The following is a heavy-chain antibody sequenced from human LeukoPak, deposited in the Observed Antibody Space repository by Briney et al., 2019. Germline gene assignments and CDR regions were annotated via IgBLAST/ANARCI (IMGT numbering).Heavy chain of an antibody. J-gene: IGHJ4*02. CDR2: ISSGGRYV. Sequence: GGSLRLSCAASGFSFRTYSMNWVRQAPGKGLEWVSSISSGGRYVYYADSVKGRFTISRDNAKNSLYLQLNSLRAEDTAVYYCARSRFYFDYWGQGTLVTVSS. CDR1: GFSFRTYS. V-gene: IGHV3-21*01. CDR3: ARSRFYFDY.